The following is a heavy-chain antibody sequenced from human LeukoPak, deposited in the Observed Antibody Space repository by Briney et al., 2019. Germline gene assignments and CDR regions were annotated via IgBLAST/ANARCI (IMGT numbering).Heavy chain of an antibody. CDR2: IWYDGSEK. J-gene: IGHJ4*01. Sequence: GGSLRLSCAASGFTFSSYGMHWVRQAPGKGLDWVAAIWYDGSEKYYADSVKGRFTISRDNSKNTLYLQMKTLRGEDKAVYYCARGAVGCSGGGCWGGYYWGQGTLVTVSS. D-gene: IGHD2-15*01. V-gene: IGHV3-33*01. CDR3: ARGAVGCSGGGCWGGYY. CDR1: GFTFSSYG.